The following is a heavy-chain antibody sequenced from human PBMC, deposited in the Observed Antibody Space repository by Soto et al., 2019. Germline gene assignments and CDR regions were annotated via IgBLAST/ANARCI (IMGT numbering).Heavy chain of an antibody. CDR3: ARALAYSSSWYWFDP. Sequence: SVKVSCKASGGTFSSYAISWVRQAPGQGLEGMGGIIPIFGTANYAQKFQGRATITADESTSTAYMELSSLRSEDTAVYYCARALAYSSSWYWFDPGFQGPLVTGSS. V-gene: IGHV1-69*13. CDR1: GGTFSSYA. D-gene: IGHD6-13*01. J-gene: IGHJ5*02. CDR2: IIPIFGTA.